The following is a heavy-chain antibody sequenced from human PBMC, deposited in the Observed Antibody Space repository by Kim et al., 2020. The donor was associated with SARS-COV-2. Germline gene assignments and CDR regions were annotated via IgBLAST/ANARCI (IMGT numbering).Heavy chain of an antibody. J-gene: IGHJ4*02. CDR1: GFTFGTYC. Sequence: GGSLRLSCAVSGFTFGTYCMSWVRQAPGKGLEWVASIKEDGSEKYYLDSVRGRFTISRDTATNSLFLQMNGLRAEETAVYYCARDSRVAYSDYMWLNYASGGLDYWGQGTLVTVSS. CDR3: ARDSRVAYSDYMWLNYASGGLDY. V-gene: IGHV3-7*01. D-gene: IGHD3-16*01. CDR2: IKEDGSEK.